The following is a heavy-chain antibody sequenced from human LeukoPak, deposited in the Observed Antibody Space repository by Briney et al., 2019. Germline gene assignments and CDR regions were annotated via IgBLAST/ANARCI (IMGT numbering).Heavy chain of an antibody. D-gene: IGHD5-12*01. J-gene: IGHJ6*03. V-gene: IGHV3-20*04. Sequence: GGSLRLSCAASGFTFSSYEMNWVRQAPGKGLEWVSGINWNGGSTGYADSVKGRFTISRDNSKNTLYLQMKSLRAEDTAVYYCAKGGGYEAQYYYYYLDVWGKGTTVTISS. CDR2: INWNGGST. CDR3: AKGGGYEAQYYYYYLDV. CDR1: GFTFSSYE.